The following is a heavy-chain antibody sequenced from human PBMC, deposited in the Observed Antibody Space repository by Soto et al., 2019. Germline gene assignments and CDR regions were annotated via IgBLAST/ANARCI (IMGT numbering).Heavy chain of an antibody. D-gene: IGHD2-2*01. Sequence: GSLRLSCAASGXTFSSYRMDWVRRAPGKGLEWVSSISSSSSYMYYADSVKGRFTISRDNANNSLYLQMNSMRAEDTAVYYCARDPVPAAAGWFDPWGQGTLVTVSS. J-gene: IGHJ5*02. CDR1: GXTFSSYR. CDR2: ISSSSSYM. CDR3: ARDPVPAAAGWFDP. V-gene: IGHV3-21*01.